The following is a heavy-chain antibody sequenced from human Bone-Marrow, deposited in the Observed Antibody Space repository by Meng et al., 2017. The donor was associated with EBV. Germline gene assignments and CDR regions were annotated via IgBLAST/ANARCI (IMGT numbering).Heavy chain of an antibody. CDR3: ARAWSVTSGFDP. D-gene: IGHD2-21*02. CDR2: IYHSGST. V-gene: IGHV4-4*02. Sequence: HVEDSGLGLVNPSGTLSLTCAVSGGSISSSNWWSWVRQPPGKGLEWIGEIYHSGSTNYNPSLKSRVTISVDKSKNQFSLKLSSVTAADTAVYYCARAWSVTSGFDPWGQGTLVTVSS. CDR1: GGSISSSNW. J-gene: IGHJ5*02.